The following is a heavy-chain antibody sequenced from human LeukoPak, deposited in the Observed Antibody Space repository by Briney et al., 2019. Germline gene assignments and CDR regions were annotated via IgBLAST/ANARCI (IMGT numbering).Heavy chain of an antibody. CDR3: ARERGDNYYDSSGYSPEAFDI. J-gene: IGHJ3*02. CDR2: INWNGGST. V-gene: IGHV3-20*04. Sequence: GGSLRLSCAASGFTFDDYGMSWVRQAPGKGLEWVSGINWNGGSTGYADSVKGRFTISRDNAKNSLYLQMNSLRAEDTALYCCARERGDNYYDSSGYSPEAFDIWGQGTMVTVSS. CDR1: GFTFDDYG. D-gene: IGHD3-22*01.